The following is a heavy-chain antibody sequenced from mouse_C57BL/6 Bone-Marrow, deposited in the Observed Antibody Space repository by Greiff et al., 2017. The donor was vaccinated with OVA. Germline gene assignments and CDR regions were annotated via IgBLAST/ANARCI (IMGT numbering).Heavy chain of an antibody. V-gene: IGHV1-81*01. Sequence: QVQLQQSGAELVRPGASVKLSCKASGYTFTSYGISWVQQRPGQGLEWIGEIYPRSGNTYYNEKFKGKATLTADNSSSTAYMELRSLTSEDSAVDFCGDRDLAWLAYWGQGTLVTVSA. CDR1: GYTFTSYG. D-gene: IGHD2-13*01. CDR3: GDRDLAWLAY. J-gene: IGHJ3*01. CDR2: IYPRSGNT.